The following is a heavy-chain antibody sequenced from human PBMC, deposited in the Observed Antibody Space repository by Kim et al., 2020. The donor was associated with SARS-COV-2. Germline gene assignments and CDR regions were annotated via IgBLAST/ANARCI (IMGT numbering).Heavy chain of an antibody. J-gene: IGHJ6*01. D-gene: IGHD6-19*01. V-gene: IGHV5-51*01. CDR1: GYNLTNSW. CDR3: ARISVAGPPGYYYYFYMD. CDR2: TFLRDSKS. Sequence: GESLKISCTGVGYNLTNSWIGWVRQMPGKCLEWMGITFLRDSKSRYAAAFEGQVTISADKSTATAFLQWSSLKASDTATYFCARISVAGPPGYYYYFYMD.